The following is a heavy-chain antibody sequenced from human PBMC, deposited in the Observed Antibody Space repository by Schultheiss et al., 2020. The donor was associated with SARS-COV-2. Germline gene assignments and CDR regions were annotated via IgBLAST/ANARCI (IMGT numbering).Heavy chain of an antibody. CDR1: GGSFSGYY. V-gene: IGHV2-70*11. CDR3: ARIVGATTIDY. Sequence: QTLSLTCAVYGGSFSGYYWSWIRQPPGKALEWLARIDWDDDKYYSTSLKTRLTISKDTSKNQVVLTMTNMDPVDTATYYCARIVGATTIDYWGQGSLVTVSS. J-gene: IGHJ4*02. D-gene: IGHD1-26*01. CDR2: IDWDDDK.